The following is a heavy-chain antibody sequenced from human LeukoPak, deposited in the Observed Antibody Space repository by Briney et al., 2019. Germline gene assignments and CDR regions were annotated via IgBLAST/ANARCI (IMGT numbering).Heavy chain of an antibody. CDR3: AKHGYCSGISCFFDF. J-gene: IGHJ4*02. V-gene: IGHV3-53*01. D-gene: IGHD2-2*03. Sequence: GGSLRLSCAASGFTVSNNYMSWVRQTPGKGLEWVSVIYSGGGTYYADSVKGRFTISRDSSKNTLYLQMNSLRAEDTALYYCAKHGYCSGISCFFDFWGQGTLVTVSS. CDR2: IYSGGGT. CDR1: GFTVSNNY.